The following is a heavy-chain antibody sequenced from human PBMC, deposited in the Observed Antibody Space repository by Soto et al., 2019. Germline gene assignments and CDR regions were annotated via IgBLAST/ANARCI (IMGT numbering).Heavy chain of an antibody. Sequence: PSETLSLTCTVSGGSISSSSYYWGWIRQPPGKGLEWIGSIYYSGSTYYNPSLKSRVTISVDTSKNQFSLKLSSVTAADTAVYYCASRTTVTTIYYYYYYYIDVWGKGTTVTVSS. CDR1: GGSISSSSYY. CDR2: IYYSGST. D-gene: IGHD4-17*01. V-gene: IGHV4-39*01. CDR3: ASRTTVTTIYYYYYYYIDV. J-gene: IGHJ6*03.